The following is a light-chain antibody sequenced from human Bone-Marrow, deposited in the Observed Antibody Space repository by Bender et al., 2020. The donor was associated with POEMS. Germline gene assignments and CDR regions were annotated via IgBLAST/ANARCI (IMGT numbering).Light chain of an antibody. J-gene: IGLJ1*01. CDR1: SSNIGRNG. Sequence: QSVLPQPPSASGTPGQRVLISCSGSSSNIGRNGVNWYQQVPGTAPKLLLYSDTQRPSGVPDRFSGSKSGTSASLAISGLQSEDEADYYCASWDDSLSGSYVFGTGTKVTVL. CDR2: SDT. V-gene: IGLV1-44*01. CDR3: ASWDDSLSGSYV.